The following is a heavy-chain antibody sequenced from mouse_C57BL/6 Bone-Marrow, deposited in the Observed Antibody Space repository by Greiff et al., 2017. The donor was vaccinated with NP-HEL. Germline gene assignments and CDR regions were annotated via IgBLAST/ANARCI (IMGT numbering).Heavy chain of an antibody. CDR3: ARGDSYWYFDV. CDR2: IYPGDGDT. D-gene: IGHD3-3*01. CDR1: GYAFSSYW. Sequence: SGAELVKPGASVKISCKASGYAFSSYWMNWVKQRPGKGLEWIGQIYPGDGDTNYNGKFKGKATLTADKSSSTAYMQLSSLTSEDSAVYFCARGDSYWYFDVWGTGTTVTVSS. J-gene: IGHJ1*03. V-gene: IGHV1-80*01.